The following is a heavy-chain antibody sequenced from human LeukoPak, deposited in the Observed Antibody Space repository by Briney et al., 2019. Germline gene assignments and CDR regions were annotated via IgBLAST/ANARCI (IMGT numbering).Heavy chain of an antibody. J-gene: IGHJ5*02. V-gene: IGHV1-18*01. CDR2: ISAYNGNT. D-gene: IGHD3-22*01. Sequence: GASVKVSCKASGYTFTSYGITWVRLAPGQGLEWMGWISAYNGNTNYAQMFQGRVIMTTDTSMNTAYMELRSLRADDTAMYYCARDPSYDSSGYPNWFDPWGQGTLVTVSS. CDR3: ARDPSYDSSGYPNWFDP. CDR1: GYTFTSYG.